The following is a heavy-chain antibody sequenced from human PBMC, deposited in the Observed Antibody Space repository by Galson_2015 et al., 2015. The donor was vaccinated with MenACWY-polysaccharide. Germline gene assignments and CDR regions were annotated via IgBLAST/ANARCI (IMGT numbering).Heavy chain of an antibody. CDR1: GYTFTGYY. D-gene: IGHD1-1*01. CDR3: ARDTTGHNGYFDY. Sequence: SVKVSCKASGYTFTGYYIHWVRQAPGQGLEWMGWINANRGASHYLQKFRGRVTMTRDTSISTAHMEVSRVGSDDTAVYFCARDTTGHNGYFDYWGQGTLVTVAS. V-gene: IGHV1-2*02. CDR2: INANRGAS. J-gene: IGHJ4*02.